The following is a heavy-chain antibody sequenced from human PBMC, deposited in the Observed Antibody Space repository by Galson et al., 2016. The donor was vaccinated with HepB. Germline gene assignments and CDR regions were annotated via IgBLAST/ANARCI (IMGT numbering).Heavy chain of an antibody. Sequence: TLSLTCTVSGGSISSGGYYWSWIRQHPGKGLEWIGYIYYSGSTYYNPSPKSRLTISVDTSKNQFSLKLSSVTAADTAVYYCVREGGYYDSSGYLNGFDPWGQGTLVTVSS. V-gene: IGHV4-31*03. J-gene: IGHJ5*02. CDR2: IYYSGST. CDR1: GGSISSGGYY. D-gene: IGHD3-22*01. CDR3: VREGGYYDSSGYLNGFDP.